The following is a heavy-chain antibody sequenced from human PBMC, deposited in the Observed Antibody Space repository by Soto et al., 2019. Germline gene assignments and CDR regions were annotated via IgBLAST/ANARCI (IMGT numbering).Heavy chain of an antibody. CDR3: ASSSFLRSGDLFHGLDV. CDR1: GGSFSGYY. V-gene: IGHV4-34*01. CDR2: INHGGTS. J-gene: IGHJ6*02. Sequence: PSETLSLTCAVHGGSFSGYYWDWIRQPPGKGLEKIGEINHGGTSKYNQSIKSRDIITVDTYKNQLSLKLTSENDTDTAQYFCASSSFLRSGDLFHGLDVWGQGTTVT. D-gene: IGHD3-10*01.